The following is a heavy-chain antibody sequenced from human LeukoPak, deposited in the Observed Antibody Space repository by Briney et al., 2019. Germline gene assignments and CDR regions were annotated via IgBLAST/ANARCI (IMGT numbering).Heavy chain of an antibody. CDR2: FYDTRSP. CDR1: GGSISLYY. V-gene: IGHV4-59*01. J-gene: IGHJ4*02. D-gene: IGHD3-10*01. CDR3: ARGRGSLTY. Sequence: SETLSLTCTVSGGSISLYYWSWIRQPPGKGLEWIGYFYDTRSPKYNPSLERRVTISVDMSRNQFFLNLTSVTAADTAVYYCARGRGSLTYWGQGTLATVSS.